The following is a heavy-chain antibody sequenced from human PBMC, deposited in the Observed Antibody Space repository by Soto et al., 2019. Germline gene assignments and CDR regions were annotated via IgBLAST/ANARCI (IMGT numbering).Heavy chain of an antibody. J-gene: IGHJ6*02. V-gene: IGHV5-10-1*01. CDR3: ARLPLLWFGERTDYGMDV. CDR2: IDPSDSYT. D-gene: IGHD3-10*01. Sequence: PGESLKISCKGSGYSFTSYWISWVRQMPGKGLEWMGRIDPSDSYTNYSPPFQGHVTISADKSISTAYLQWSSLKASDTAMYYCARLPLLWFGERTDYGMDVWGQGTTVTVSS. CDR1: GYSFTSYW.